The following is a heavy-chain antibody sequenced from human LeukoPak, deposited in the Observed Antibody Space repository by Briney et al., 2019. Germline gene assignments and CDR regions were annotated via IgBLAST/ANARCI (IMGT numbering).Heavy chain of an antibody. V-gene: IGHV3-23*01. D-gene: IGHD3-3*01. CDR3: AKQSTHDFWTGYTYYGMDV. CDR2: ISASGGTT. CDR1: GFTFGSYA. J-gene: IGHJ6*02. Sequence: GGSLRLSCAASGFTFGSYALSWVRQARGKGLEWVSSISASGGTTYHADSVKGRFTISRDNSKNTLYLQMSSLRAEDSAVYSCAKQSTHDFWTGYTYYGMDVWGQGTTVTVSS.